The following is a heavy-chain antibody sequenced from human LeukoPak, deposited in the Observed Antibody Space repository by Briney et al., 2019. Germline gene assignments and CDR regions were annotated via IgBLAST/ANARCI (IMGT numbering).Heavy chain of an antibody. V-gene: IGHV3-11*04. Sequence: GGSLRLSCAASGFTFSDYYMSWIRQAPGKGLEWVSYISSTGSSIYYTDSVKGRFTISRDNAKNSLYLQMNSLRAEDTAVYYCARDRTTVTTRSRYFDYWGQGTLVTVSS. D-gene: IGHD4-17*01. CDR1: GFTFSDYY. CDR3: ARDRTTVTTRSRYFDY. J-gene: IGHJ4*02. CDR2: ISSTGSSI.